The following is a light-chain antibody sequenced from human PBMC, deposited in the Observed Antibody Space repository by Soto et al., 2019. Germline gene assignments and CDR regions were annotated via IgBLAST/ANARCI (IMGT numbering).Light chain of an antibody. CDR2: EVS. Sequence: SVLPQPPSASGSPGQSVTISCTGTSSDVGGYNYVSWYQQHPGKAPKLMIYEVSKRPSGVPDRFSGSKSGNTASLTVSGFQAEDEADYYCSSYAGSNNLGVFGTGAKVTV. J-gene: IGLJ1*01. V-gene: IGLV2-8*01. CDR1: SSDVGGYNY. CDR3: SSYAGSNNLGV.